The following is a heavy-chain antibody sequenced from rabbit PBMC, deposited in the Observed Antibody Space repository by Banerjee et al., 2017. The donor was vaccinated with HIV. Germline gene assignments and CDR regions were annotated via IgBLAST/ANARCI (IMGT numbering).Heavy chain of an antibody. CDR1: GFSFSSSYW. V-gene: IGHV1S40*01. Sequence: QSLEESGGDLVKPGASLTLTCTASGFSFSSSYWICWVRQAPGKGLEWIACIDAGSSGSTWYASWAKGRFTISKTSSTTVTLQMSSLAAADTATYFCARWDADYSGAMNLWGPGTLVTVS. CDR3: ARWDADYSGAMNL. J-gene: IGHJ4*01. CDR2: IDAGSSGST. D-gene: IGHD7-1*01.